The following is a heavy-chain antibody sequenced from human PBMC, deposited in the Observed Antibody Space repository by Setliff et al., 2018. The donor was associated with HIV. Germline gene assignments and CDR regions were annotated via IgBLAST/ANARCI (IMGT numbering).Heavy chain of an antibody. J-gene: IGHJ5*01. D-gene: IGHD4-17*01. CDR1: GGSFPAYY. Sequence: SDTLSLTCAVYGGSFPAYYWNWIRQPPGKGLEWIGEINYDGDTTYNPSLKSRVNMFIDTSKKQFSLKVASVTAADTAVYYCVRQHGDYAFGSWGQGTLVTVSS. CDR2: INYDGDT. CDR3: VRQHGDYAFGS. V-gene: IGHV4-34*01.